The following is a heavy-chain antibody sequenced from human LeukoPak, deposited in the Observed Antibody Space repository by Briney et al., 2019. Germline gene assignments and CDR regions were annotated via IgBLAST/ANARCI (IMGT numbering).Heavy chain of an antibody. V-gene: IGHV4-61*02. D-gene: IGHD6-19*01. CDR2: IYTSGST. CDR1: GGSISSGSYY. CDR3: ARLSYSSGWSLGY. Sequence: PSETLSLTCTVSGGSISSGSYYWSWIRQPAGKGLEWIGRIYTSGSTNYNPSLKSRVTISVDTSKNQFSLKLSSVTAADTAVYYCARLSYSSGWSLGYWGQGTLVTVSS. J-gene: IGHJ4*02.